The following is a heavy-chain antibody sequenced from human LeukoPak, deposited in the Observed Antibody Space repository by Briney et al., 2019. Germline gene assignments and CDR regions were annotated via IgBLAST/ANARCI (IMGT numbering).Heavy chain of an antibody. Sequence: GGSLRLSCAASGFIVNTNYMTWVRQAPGRGLEWVSFIYADGNTYYADSVKGRFTISRDISKNAVYLQMNSLKTEDTAVYYCTRGTRGYSYGWRKMDYYDHYYMDVWGKGTTVTISS. CDR1: GFIVNTNY. D-gene: IGHD5-18*01. V-gene: IGHV3-53*01. CDR2: IYADGNT. CDR3: TRGTRGYSYGWRKMDYYDHYYMDV. J-gene: IGHJ6*03.